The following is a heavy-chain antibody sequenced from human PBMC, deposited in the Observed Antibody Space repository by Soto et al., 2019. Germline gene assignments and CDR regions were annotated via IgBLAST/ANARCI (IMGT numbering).Heavy chain of an antibody. J-gene: IGHJ5*02. CDR1: GGSISSGGYY. CDR2: IYYSGST. CDR3: ARSVFP. V-gene: IGHV4-31*03. Sequence: QVQLQESGPGLVKPSQTLSLTCTVSGGSISSGGYYWSWIRQHPGKGLEWIGYIYYSGSTYYNPSPXSXXTISVDTSKTQFALKLTSVTAADTAVYYCARSVFPWGQGTLVTVSS.